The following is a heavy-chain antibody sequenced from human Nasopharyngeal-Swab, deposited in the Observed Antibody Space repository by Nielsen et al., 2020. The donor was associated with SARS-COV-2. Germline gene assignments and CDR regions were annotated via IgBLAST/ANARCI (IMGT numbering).Heavy chain of an antibody. Sequence: GESLKISCAASGFTFSSYAMHWVRQAPGKGLEWVAVISYDGSNKYYADSVKGRFTISRDNSKNTLYLQMNSLRAEDTAVYYRARSFTYYYYMDVWGKGTTVTVSS. D-gene: IGHD3-16*01. J-gene: IGHJ6*03. V-gene: IGHV3-30-3*01. CDR1: GFTFSSYA. CDR2: ISYDGSNK. CDR3: ARSFTYYYYMDV.